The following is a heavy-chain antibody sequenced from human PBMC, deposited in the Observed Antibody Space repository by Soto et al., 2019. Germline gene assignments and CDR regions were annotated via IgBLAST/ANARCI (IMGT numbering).Heavy chain of an antibody. CDR3: ARYSSSWYPDY. V-gene: IGHV1-3*01. D-gene: IGHD6-13*01. J-gene: IGHJ4*02. CDR1: GYTFTSYA. Sequence: QVQLVQSGAEVKKPGASVKVSCKASGYTFTSYAMHWVRQAPGQRLEWMGWINAGNGNTKYSQKFQGRVTITRDTSASTADMELSSLRSEDTAVYYWARYSSSWYPDYWGQGTLVTVSS. CDR2: INAGNGNT.